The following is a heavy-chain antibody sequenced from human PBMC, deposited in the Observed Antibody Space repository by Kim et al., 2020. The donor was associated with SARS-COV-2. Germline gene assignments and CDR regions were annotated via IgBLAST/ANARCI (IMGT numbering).Heavy chain of an antibody. D-gene: IGHD4-17*01. Sequence: ASVKVSCKASGYTFTSYYMHWVRQAPGQGLEWMGIINPSGGSTSYAQKFQGRVTMTRDTSTSTVYMELSSLRSEDTAVYYCARDRSTGDYHAWYYYGMDVWGQGTTVTVSS. J-gene: IGHJ6*02. CDR2: INPSGGST. CDR3: ARDRSTGDYHAWYYYGMDV. CDR1: GYTFTSYY. V-gene: IGHV1-46*01.